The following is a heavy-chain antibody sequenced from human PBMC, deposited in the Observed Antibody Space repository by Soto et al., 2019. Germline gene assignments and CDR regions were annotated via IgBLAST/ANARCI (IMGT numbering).Heavy chain of an antibody. CDR1: GGTFSSYA. D-gene: IGHD3-22*01. Sequence: QVQLVQSGAEVKKPGSSVKVSCKASGGTFSSYAISWVRQAPGQGLEWMGGIIPIFGTANYAQKFQGRVTITADESTSTAYMELSSLRSEDTAVSYCAREKGYYDSSGSITRMFDPWGQGTLVTVSS. CDR3: AREKGYYDSSGSITRMFDP. J-gene: IGHJ5*02. V-gene: IGHV1-69*12. CDR2: IIPIFGTA.